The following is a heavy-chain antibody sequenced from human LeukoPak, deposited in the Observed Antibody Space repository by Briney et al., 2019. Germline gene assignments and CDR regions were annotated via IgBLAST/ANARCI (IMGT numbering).Heavy chain of an antibody. D-gene: IGHD2-15*01. Sequence: ASVKVSCKASGYTFTSYYMHWVRQAPGQGLEWMGIINPSGGSTSYAQKFQGRVTMTRDMSTSTVYMELRSLRSDDTAVYYCAYCSGGSCYSGWFDPWGQGTLVTVSS. J-gene: IGHJ5*02. CDR3: AYCSGGSCYSGWFDP. CDR2: INPSGGST. CDR1: GYTFTSYY. V-gene: IGHV1-46*01.